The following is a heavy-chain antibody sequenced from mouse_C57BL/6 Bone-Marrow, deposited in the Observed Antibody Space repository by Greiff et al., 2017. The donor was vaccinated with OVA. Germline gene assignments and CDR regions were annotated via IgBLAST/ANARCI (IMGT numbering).Heavy chain of an antibody. D-gene: IGHD2-2*01. CDR3: AREVTTDRYFDV. Sequence: EVQLVESGPGLVKPSQSLSLTCSVTGYSITSGYYWNWIRQFPGNKLEWMGYISYDGSNNYNPSLKNRISITRDTSKNQFFLKLNSVTTEDTATYYCAREVTTDRYFDVWGTGTTVTVSS. J-gene: IGHJ1*03. CDR2: ISYDGSN. V-gene: IGHV3-6*01. CDR1: GYSITSGYY.